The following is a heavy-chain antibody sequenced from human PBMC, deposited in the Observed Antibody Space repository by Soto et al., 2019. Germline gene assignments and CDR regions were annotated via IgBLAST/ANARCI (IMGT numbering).Heavy chain of an antibody. Sequence: EVQLVESGGGLVQPGGSLRLSCEASGFTFSSQWMTWVRQVSGKGLEWVANVNEDQTQRYYVDSVKGRFTISRDNAKNSMYLQMHSLRVEDTAVYYCGRGNAIDVWGQGTTVIVSS. CDR1: GFTFSSQW. V-gene: IGHV3-7*01. J-gene: IGHJ6*02. CDR3: GRGNAIDV. CDR2: VNEDQTQR.